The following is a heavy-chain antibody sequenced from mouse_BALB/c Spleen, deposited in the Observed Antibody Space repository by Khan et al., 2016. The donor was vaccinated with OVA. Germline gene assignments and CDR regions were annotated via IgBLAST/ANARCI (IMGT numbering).Heavy chain of an antibody. CDR1: GYTFTNFG. CDR3: ARTPVFSYFLAY. V-gene: IGHV9-3-1*01. J-gene: IGHJ4*01. CDR2: INTHTGEP. Sequence: QIQLVQSGPELKKPGATVKISCKASGYTFTNFGMNWVKQAPGKGLEWMGWINTHTGEPIYADDFKGRFTFTLENSASTAYLQINNLTNEDTAAYFCARTPVFSYFLAYWGQGTTVTGSS.